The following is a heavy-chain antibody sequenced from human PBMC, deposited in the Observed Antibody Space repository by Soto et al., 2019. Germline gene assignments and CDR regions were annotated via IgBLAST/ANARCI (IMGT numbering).Heavy chain of an antibody. Sequence: QGQLVESGGGVVQPGRSLKLSCAASGFTFSSHAMHWVRQAPGKGLEWVAIISYDGSTKYYGDSVKGRFTISRDNSKNTLYLQMSSLRADDTAVYFSARHVASTVTTSDWFDPWGQGTLVTVSS. CDR1: GFTFSSHA. J-gene: IGHJ5*02. CDR3: ARHVASTVTTSDWFDP. CDR2: ISYDGSTK. D-gene: IGHD4-4*01. V-gene: IGHV3-30-3*01.